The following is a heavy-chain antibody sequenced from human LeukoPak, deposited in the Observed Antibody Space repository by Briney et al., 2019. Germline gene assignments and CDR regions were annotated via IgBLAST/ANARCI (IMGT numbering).Heavy chain of an antibody. Sequence: GGSLRLSCATSGFTFSNYAMSWVRQAPGRGLEWVSAVSGSGGSTYYADSVKGRFTISRDNSKNTLYLQMNSLRAEDTAVYYCARGGYSSSWRNYFDYWGQGTLVTVSS. D-gene: IGHD6-13*01. CDR3: ARGGYSSSWRNYFDY. CDR1: GFTFSNYA. J-gene: IGHJ4*02. V-gene: IGHV3-23*01. CDR2: VSGSGGST.